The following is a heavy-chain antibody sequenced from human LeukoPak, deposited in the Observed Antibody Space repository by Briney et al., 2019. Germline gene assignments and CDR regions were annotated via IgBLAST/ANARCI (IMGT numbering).Heavy chain of an antibody. CDR3: AKTYYDILTGYTYYFDY. CDR2: IYPGDSDT. V-gene: IGHV5-51*01. CDR1: GYSFTSYW. D-gene: IGHD3-9*01. Sequence: GESLKISCKGSGYSFTSYWIGWVRQMPGKGLEWMGIIYPGDSDTRYSPSFQGQVTVSADKSISTAYLQWSSLKASDTAMYYCAKTYYDILTGYTYYFDYWGQGTLVTVSS. J-gene: IGHJ4*02.